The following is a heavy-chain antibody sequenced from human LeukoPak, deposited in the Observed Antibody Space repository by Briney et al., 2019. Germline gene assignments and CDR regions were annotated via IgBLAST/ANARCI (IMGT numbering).Heavy chain of an antibody. V-gene: IGHV5-51*01. CDR2: IDPADSDT. D-gene: IGHD3-22*01. CDR1: GYTFTNYW. J-gene: IGHJ4*02. CDR3: ARTYGGLMDSSGYDY. Sequence: GESLKISCKGSGYTFTNYWIGWVRHMPGKGLEWMGIIDPADSDTRYSPSFQGQATISADKSISTAYLQWSSLKASDTAMYYCARTYGGLMDSSGYDYWGQGTLVTVSS.